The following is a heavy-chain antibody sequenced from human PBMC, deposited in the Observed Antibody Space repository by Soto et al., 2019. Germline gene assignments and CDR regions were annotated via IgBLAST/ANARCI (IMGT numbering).Heavy chain of an antibody. Sequence: ASVKVSCKASGGTFSSYTISWVRQAPGQGPEWMGRIIPILGIANYAQKFQGRVTITADESTSTAYMELSSLRSEDTAVYYCARVRHLYGSDAFDIWGQGTMVTVSS. CDR1: GGTFSSYT. CDR3: ARVRHLYGSDAFDI. CDR2: IIPILGIA. J-gene: IGHJ3*02. D-gene: IGHD3-10*01. V-gene: IGHV1-69*02.